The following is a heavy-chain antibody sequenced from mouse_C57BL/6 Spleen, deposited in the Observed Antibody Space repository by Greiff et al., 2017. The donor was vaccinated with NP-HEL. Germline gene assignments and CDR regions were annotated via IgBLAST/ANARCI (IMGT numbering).Heavy chain of an antibody. D-gene: IGHD2-2*01. J-gene: IGHJ3*01. V-gene: IGHV1-26*01. CDR3: ARDGYDSFAY. CDR1: GYTFTDYY. Sequence: VQLQQSGPELVKPGASVKISCKASGYTFTDYYMNWVKQSHGKSLEWIGDINPNNGGTSYNQKFKGKATLTVDKSSSTAYMELRSLTSEDSAVYYCARDGYDSFAYWGQGTLVTVSA. CDR2: INPNNGGT.